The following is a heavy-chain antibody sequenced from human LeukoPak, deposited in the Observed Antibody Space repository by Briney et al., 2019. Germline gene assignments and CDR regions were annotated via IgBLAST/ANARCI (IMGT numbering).Heavy chain of an antibody. CDR3: ARDRYYSSGDGGAFDI. V-gene: IGHV3-53*01. Sequence: GGSLRLSCAASGFTFSSYAMSWVRQAPGKGLEWVSVIYSGGSTYYADSVKGRFTISRDNSKNTLYLQMNSLRAEDTAVYYCARDRYYSSGDGGAFDIWGQGTMVTVSS. CDR1: GFTFSSYA. CDR2: IYSGGST. D-gene: IGHD6-19*01. J-gene: IGHJ3*02.